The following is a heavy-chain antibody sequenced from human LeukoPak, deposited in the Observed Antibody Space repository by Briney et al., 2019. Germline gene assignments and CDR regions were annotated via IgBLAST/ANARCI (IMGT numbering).Heavy chain of an antibody. CDR2: LNWNGDIT. J-gene: IGHJ6*02. CDR3: ARGYGAGNYRRPFYGMDV. D-gene: IGHD3-10*01. CDR1: GFTFNDYG. Sequence: GGSLTLSCAASGFTFNDYGMTRVRQAPGKGLEWVSGLNWNGDITRYADSVKGRFTISRDNAKNSVYLQMDSLSAEDTAFYYCARGYGAGNYRRPFYGMDVWGQGTTVTVSS. V-gene: IGHV3-20*04.